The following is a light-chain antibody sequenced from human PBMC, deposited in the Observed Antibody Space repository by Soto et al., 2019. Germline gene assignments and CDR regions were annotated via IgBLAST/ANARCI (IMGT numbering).Light chain of an antibody. J-gene: IGKJ4*01. CDR2: GAS. CDR3: QQYNDLVT. Sequence: VMTQSPVTLSVSPGERATLSCRASQSVSTNLAWYQHKPGQAPRFLIYGASTRATGIPARFSGSGSGTECTLTSSSLQSEDSAVYYCQQYNDLVTFGGGTKVEIK. CDR1: QSVSTN. V-gene: IGKV3-15*01.